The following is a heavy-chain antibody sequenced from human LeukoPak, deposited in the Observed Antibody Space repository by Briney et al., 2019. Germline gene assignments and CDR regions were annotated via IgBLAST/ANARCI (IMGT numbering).Heavy chain of an antibody. CDR3: TTSSGYLNY. V-gene: IGHV3-48*01. J-gene: IGHJ4*02. CDR1: GFTVSSNY. D-gene: IGHD3-22*01. CDR2: MTGTSDII. Sequence: GGSLRLSCAASGFTVSSNYVSWVRQAPGKGLEWVSYMTGTSDIIKYADSVKGRFTVSRDNAKNSLYLQMNSLRAEDTAVYYCTTSSGYLNYWGQGTLVTVSS.